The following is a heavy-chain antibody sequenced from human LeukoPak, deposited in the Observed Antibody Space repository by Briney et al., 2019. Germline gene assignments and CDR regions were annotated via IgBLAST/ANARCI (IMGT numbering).Heavy chain of an antibody. CDR1: GYTFTSYG. D-gene: IGHD2-2*01. CDR3: ARDSLDCSSVSCYPTYFDF. J-gene: IGHJ4*02. CDR2: ISGYNGDT. Sequence: ASVKVSCKASGYTFTSYGINWVRQAPGQGLEWMGWISGYNGDTKYAQKLQGRVTMTADTSTSTAYMELRSLRSDDTAVYFCARDSLDCSSVSCYPTYFDFWGLGTLVTVSS. V-gene: IGHV1-18*01.